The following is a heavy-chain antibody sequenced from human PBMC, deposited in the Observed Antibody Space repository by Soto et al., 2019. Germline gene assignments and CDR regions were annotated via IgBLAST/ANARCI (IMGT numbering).Heavy chain of an antibody. CDR3: ASSIGYCSGGSCNSLYYYYGMDV. D-gene: IGHD2-15*01. V-gene: IGHV5-10-1*01. CDR2: IDPSDSYT. Sequence: GSLKISCKGSGYSFTSYWISWVRQMPGKGLEWMGRIDPSDSYTNYSPSFQGHVTISADKSISTAYLQWSSLKASDTAMYYCASSIGYCSGGSCNSLYYYYGMDVWGQGTTVTVS. J-gene: IGHJ6*02. CDR1: GYSFTSYW.